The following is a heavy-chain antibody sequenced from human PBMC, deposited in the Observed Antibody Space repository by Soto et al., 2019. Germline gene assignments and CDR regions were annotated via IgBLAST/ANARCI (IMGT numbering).Heavy chain of an antibody. CDR2: IHHSVAT. Sequence: QVPLPQSGPGLVQPSGTLSLTCAVSGDSITGDYWWSWVRQPPGKGLEWIGAIHHSVATNYNPSIKSRLTISVDKSMDQFSLNWNSVSAADTAMFYCATQGFYRMGVWGRGTTVPVS. CDR3: ATQGFYRMGV. V-gene: IGHV4-4*02. J-gene: IGHJ6*02. CDR1: GDSITGDYW.